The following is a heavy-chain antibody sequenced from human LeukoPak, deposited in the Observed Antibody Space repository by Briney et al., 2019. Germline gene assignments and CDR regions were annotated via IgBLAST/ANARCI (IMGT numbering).Heavy chain of an antibody. J-gene: IGHJ3*02. V-gene: IGHV3-30*04. Sequence: PGRSLRLSCAASGFTFSSYAMHWVRQAPGEGLEWVAVISYDGSNKYFADSVKGRFPISRDNSKNTLFLQMNRLRPEDTAVYYCARDLVNIYTTGSTYDAFDIWGQGTMVTVSS. CDR1: GFTFSSYA. CDR2: ISYDGSNK. CDR3: ARDLVNIYTTGSTYDAFDI. D-gene: IGHD1-1*01.